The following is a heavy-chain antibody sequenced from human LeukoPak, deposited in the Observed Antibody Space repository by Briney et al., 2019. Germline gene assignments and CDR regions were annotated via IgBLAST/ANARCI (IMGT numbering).Heavy chain of an antibody. J-gene: IGHJ4*02. CDR1: GFTFSSYG. V-gene: IGHV3-30*18. Sequence: GGSLRLSCAASGFTFSSYGMHWVRQAPGKGLEWVAVISYDGSNKYYADSVKGRFTISRDNSKNTLYLQMNSLRAEDTAVYYCAKDQRSYDSSGYYYPLFDYWGQGTLVTVSS. CDR2: ISYDGSNK. CDR3: AKDQRSYDSSGYYYPLFDY. D-gene: IGHD3-22*01.